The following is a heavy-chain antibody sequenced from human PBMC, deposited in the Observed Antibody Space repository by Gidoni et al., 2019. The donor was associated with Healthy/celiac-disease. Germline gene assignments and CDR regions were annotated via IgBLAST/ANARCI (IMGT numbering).Heavy chain of an antibody. CDR1: GFTFSDYY. V-gene: IGHV3-11*06. D-gene: IGHD1-26*01. CDR2: ISSSSSYT. CDR3: ASSLDSGSRAYYYGMDV. J-gene: IGHJ6*02. Sequence: QVQLVESGGGLVKPGGSLRLSCAASGFTFSDYYMRWIRQAPGKGLEWVSYISSSSSYTNYAASVKCRLTISRDNAKNSLYLQMNSLRAEYTAVYYCASSLDSGSRAYYYGMDVWGQGTTVTVSS.